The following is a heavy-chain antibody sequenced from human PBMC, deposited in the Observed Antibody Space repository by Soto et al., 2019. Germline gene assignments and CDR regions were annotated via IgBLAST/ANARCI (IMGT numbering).Heavy chain of an antibody. CDR3: ARDGYSYGYDYYYGMDV. V-gene: IGHV1-69*13. Sequence: SVKVSCKASGGTFSSYAISWVRQAPGQGLEWMGGMIPIFGTANYAREFQGGLMINPDECTSTSYTELSSLRSEDTAVYYCARDGYSYGYDYYYGMDVWGQGTTVTVSS. CDR1: GGTFSSYA. D-gene: IGHD5-18*01. CDR2: MIPIFGTA. J-gene: IGHJ6*02.